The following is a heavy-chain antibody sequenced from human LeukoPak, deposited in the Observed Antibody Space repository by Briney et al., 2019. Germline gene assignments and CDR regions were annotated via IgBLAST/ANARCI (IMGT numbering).Heavy chain of an antibody. D-gene: IGHD3-16*01. CDR3: ASGPYVGGYYFDY. Sequence: VASVKVSCKASGYTFTSYYMHWVRQAPGQGLEWMGIINPSGGSTSYAQKFQGRVTMTRDTSTSTVYMKLSSLRSKDTAVYYCASGPYVGGYYFDYWGQGTLVTVSS. CDR1: GYTFTSYY. V-gene: IGHV1-46*03. J-gene: IGHJ4*02. CDR2: INPSGGST.